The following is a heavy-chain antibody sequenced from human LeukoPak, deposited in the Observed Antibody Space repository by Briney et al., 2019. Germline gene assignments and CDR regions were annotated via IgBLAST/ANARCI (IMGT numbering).Heavy chain of an antibody. Sequence: PSETLSLTCTVSGGSISSYYWSWIRQPPGKGLEWIGYIYYSGSTNYNPSLKSRVTISVDTSKNRFSLKLSSVTAADTAVYYCAGIAVAASTMNWFDPWGQGTLVTVSS. CDR3: AGIAVAASTMNWFDP. D-gene: IGHD6-19*01. V-gene: IGHV4-59*01. CDR1: GGSISSYY. J-gene: IGHJ5*02. CDR2: IYYSGST.